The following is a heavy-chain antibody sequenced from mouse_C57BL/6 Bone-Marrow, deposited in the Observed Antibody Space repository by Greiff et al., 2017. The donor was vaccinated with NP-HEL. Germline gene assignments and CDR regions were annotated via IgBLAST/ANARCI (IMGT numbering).Heavy chain of an antibody. CDR1: GYTFTSYW. CDR3: ARWGPYYGSRRFAY. CDR2: IHPNSGST. D-gene: IGHD1-1*01. Sequence: QVQLQQPGAELVKPGASVKLSCKASGYTFTSYWMHWVKQRPGQGLEWIGMIHPNSGSTNYNEKFKSKATLTVDKSSSTAYMQLSSLTSEDSAVYYCARWGPYYGSRRFAYWGQGTLVTVSA. V-gene: IGHV1-64*01. J-gene: IGHJ3*01.